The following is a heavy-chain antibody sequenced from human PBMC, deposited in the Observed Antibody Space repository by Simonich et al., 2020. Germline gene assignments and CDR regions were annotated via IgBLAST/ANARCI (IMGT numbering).Heavy chain of an antibody. V-gene: IGHV3-74*01. CDR2: IDSDGSST. CDR3: ARNRLDY. J-gene: IGHJ4*02. CDR1: RLTFGCYW. Sequence: EVQLVEYGGGLVQPEGSLRLSCAASRLTFGCYWMHWVRQAPGKGMGWVSRIDSDGSSTSYPDAVKGRFTSSRDNAKNTLYLQMNSLRAEDTAVYYCARNRLDYWGQGTLVTVSS.